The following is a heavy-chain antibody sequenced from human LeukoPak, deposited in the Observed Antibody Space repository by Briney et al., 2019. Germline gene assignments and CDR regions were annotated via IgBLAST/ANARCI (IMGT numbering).Heavy chain of an antibody. CDR1: GGSFSGYY. Sequence: SETLSLTCAVYGGSFSGYYWSWIRQPPGKGLEWIGEINHSGSTNYNPSLKSRVTISVDKSKNQFSLKLSSVTAADTAVYYCARVGAVAGIYYYYYYMDVWGKGTTVTVSS. CDR2: INHSGST. J-gene: IGHJ6*03. CDR3: ARVGAVAGIYYYYYYMDV. V-gene: IGHV4-34*01. D-gene: IGHD6-19*01.